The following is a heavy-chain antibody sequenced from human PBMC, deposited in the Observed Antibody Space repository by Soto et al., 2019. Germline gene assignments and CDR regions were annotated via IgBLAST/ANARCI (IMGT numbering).Heavy chain of an antibody. CDR3: ARRSSWYGFDY. D-gene: IGHD6-13*01. Sequence: QVQLQESGPGLVKPSGTLSLTCAVSGGSISSSNWWSWVRQPPGKGLEWIGEIYHSGSTNYNPSLTIRGTISVDKSKNQFSLKMSSVTAADTAVYYCARRSSWYGFDYWGQGTMVTVSS. V-gene: IGHV4-4*02. J-gene: IGHJ4*02. CDR2: IYHSGST. CDR1: GGSISSSNW.